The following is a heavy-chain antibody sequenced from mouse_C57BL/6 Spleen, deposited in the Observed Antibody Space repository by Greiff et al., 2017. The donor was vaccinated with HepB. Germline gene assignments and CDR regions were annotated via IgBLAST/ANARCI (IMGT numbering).Heavy chain of an antibody. Sequence: VQLQQSGAELVKPGASVKLSCKASGYTFTSYWMHWVKQSPGQGLEWIGMIHPNSGSTNYNEKFKSKATLTVDKSSSTAYMQLSSLTSEDSAVYYCARDYYGRRAMDYWGQGTSVTVSS. J-gene: IGHJ4*01. CDR2: IHPNSGST. V-gene: IGHV1-64*01. D-gene: IGHD1-1*01. CDR1: GYTFTSYW. CDR3: ARDYYGRRAMDY.